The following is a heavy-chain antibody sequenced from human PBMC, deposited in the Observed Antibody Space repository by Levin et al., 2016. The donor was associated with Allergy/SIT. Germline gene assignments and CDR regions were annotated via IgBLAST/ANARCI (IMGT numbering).Heavy chain of an antibody. Sequence: WVRQAPGQGLEWMGWINPNSGGTNYAQKFQGRVTMTRDTSISTAYMELSRLRSDDTAVYYCARDRWADPNQRVGVAAAGYGFDPWGQGTLVTVSS. V-gene: IGHV1-2*02. CDR2: INPNSGGT. D-gene: IGHD6-13*01. CDR3: ARDRWADPNQRVGVAAAGYGFDP. J-gene: IGHJ5*02.